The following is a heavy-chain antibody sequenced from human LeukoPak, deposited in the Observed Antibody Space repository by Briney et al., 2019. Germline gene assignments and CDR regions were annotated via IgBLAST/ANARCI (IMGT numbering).Heavy chain of an antibody. J-gene: IGHJ4*02. Sequence: ASVKVSCKASGYTFSSYGISWVRQAPRQGLEWMGWISAYNGNTKYAQKYQGRVTMTTDTSTSTAYMEMRSLRSDDTAVYYCARELGYYDSSGYHYVLGYWGQGTLVTVSS. CDR1: GYTFSSYG. CDR2: ISAYNGNT. CDR3: ARELGYYDSSGYHYVLGY. D-gene: IGHD3-22*01. V-gene: IGHV1-18*01.